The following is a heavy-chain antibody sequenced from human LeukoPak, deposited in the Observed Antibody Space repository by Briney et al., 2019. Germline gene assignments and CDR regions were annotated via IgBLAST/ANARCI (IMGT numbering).Heavy chain of an antibody. D-gene: IGHD3-10*01. V-gene: IGHV4-34*01. CDR2: INHSGST. J-gene: IGHJ6*03. CDR3: ARVYGSGSYPSYYYYMDV. CDR1: GGSFSGYY. Sequence: SETLSLTCAVYGGSFSGYYWSWIRQPPGKGLEWIGEINHSGSTNYNPSLKSRVTISVDTSKNQFSLKLSSVTAADTAVYYCARVYGSGSYPSYYYYMDVWGKGTTVTISS.